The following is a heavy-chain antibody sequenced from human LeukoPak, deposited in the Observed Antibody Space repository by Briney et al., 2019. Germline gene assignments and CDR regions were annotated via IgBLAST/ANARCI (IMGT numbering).Heavy chain of an antibody. CDR2: MNPNSGNT. J-gene: IGHJ4*02. CDR1: GYTFTGYY. CDR3: ARSTPWLRFRRYGYYFDY. Sequence: GASVKVSCKASGYTFTGYYMHWVRQATGQGLEWMGWMNPNSGNTGYAQKFQGRVTMTRNTSISTAYMELSSLRSEDTAVYYCARSTPWLRFRRYGYYFDYWGQGTLVTVSS. V-gene: IGHV1-8*02. D-gene: IGHD5-12*01.